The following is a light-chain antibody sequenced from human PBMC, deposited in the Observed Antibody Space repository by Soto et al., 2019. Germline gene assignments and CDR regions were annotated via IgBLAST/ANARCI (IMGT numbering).Light chain of an antibody. V-gene: IGKV3-15*01. Sequence: EIVMTQSPATLSVSPGERATLSCSASQSVSSNLAWYQQKPGQAPTLLIYGASARASGIPASFSGSGPGTEFTLAISSLQSGELAVYYCQHYNNCLFTFGQGTTLEIK. CDR1: QSVSSN. CDR3: QHYNNCLFT. J-gene: IGKJ2*01. CDR2: GAS.